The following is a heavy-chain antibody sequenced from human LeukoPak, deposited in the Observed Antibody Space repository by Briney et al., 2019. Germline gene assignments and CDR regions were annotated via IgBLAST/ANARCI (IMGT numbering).Heavy chain of an antibody. D-gene: IGHD2-2*02. Sequence: SETLSLTCTVSGGSISSYYWSWIRQPPGKGLEWIGYIYYSGSTNYNPSLKSRATISVDTSKNQFSLKLSSVTAADTAVYYCARPHPIGYCSSTSCYIGWFDPWGQGTLVTVSS. V-gene: IGHV4-59*08. CDR3: ARPHPIGYCSSTSCYIGWFDP. CDR1: GGSISSYY. J-gene: IGHJ5*02. CDR2: IYYSGST.